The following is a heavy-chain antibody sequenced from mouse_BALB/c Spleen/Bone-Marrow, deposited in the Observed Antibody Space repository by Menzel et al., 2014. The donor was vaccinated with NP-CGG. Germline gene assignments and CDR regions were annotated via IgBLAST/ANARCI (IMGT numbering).Heavy chain of an antibody. CDR2: IYPSDSYT. CDR3: TRKDY. CDR1: GYTFTSYW. Sequence: QVQLQQSGAELVRPGASVKLSCKASGYTFTSYWINWVKQRPGQGLEWIGNIYPSDSYTNYNQKFKDEATLTVDKSSSTAYMQLSSPTSEDSAVYYCTRKDYWGQGTLVTVSA. J-gene: IGHJ3*01. V-gene: IGHV1-69*02.